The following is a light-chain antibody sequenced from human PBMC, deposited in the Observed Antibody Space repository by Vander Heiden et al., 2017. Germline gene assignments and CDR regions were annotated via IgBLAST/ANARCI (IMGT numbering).Light chain of an antibody. J-gene: IGLJ2*01. CDR2: NNN. V-gene: IGLV1-44*01. CDR1: SSNNGHNH. Sequence: SVLTQPPSASGTPGLRVTISCSGSSSNNGHNHVNWYQQLPGTAPKLLVYNNNQRPSGVPDRFSGSKSGTSASLAISGLQSEDEADYYCATWDDSLNGPTFGGGTKLTVL. CDR3: ATWDDSLNGPT.